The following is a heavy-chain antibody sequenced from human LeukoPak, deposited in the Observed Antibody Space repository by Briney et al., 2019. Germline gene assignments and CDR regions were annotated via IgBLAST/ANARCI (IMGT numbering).Heavy chain of an antibody. CDR2: IIPIFGTA. CDR1: GGTFSSYA. V-gene: IGHV1-69*01. Sequence: SVKVSCKASGGTFSSYAISWVRQAPGQGLEWMGGIIPIFGTANYAQKFQGRVTITADESTSTAYMELSSLRSEDTAVYYCARGTYYYDSSGYYYWGQGTLVTVSS. CDR3: ARGTYYYDSSGYYY. J-gene: IGHJ4*02. D-gene: IGHD3-22*01.